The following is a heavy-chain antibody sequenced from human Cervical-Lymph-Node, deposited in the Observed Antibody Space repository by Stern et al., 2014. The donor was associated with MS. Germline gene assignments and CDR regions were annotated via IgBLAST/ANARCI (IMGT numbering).Heavy chain of an antibody. CDR1: GFRFSDHY. CDR2: IRNKPNSYTT. V-gene: IGHV3-72*01. Sequence: EVQLVESWGRLVQSGGSLRLSCVASGFRFSDHYMDWVRQAPGKGLEWVGRIRNKPNSYTTDYVASVKGRFTISRDDSKNLVFLQMNSLKTEDTAVYRCVRVATTTGFDFWGRGTLVTVSS. CDR3: VRVATTTGFDF. D-gene: IGHD5-24*01. J-gene: IGHJ4*02.